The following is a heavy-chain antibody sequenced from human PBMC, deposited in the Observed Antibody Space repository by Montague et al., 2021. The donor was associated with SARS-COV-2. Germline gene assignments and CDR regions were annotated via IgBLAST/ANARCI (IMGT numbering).Heavy chain of an antibody. D-gene: IGHD3-10*01. J-gene: IGHJ3*01. V-gene: IGHV2-5*08. CDR1: GFSLTTAGMG. CDR2: IYWDDEK. CDR3: ARRPTSLVGEPFFDFDV. Sequence: PALVKPTQTLTLTCTVSGFSLTTAGMGVAWIRRPPGKALEWLAIIYWDDEKRYRSSLESRVSISKDSSNTRVMFTMTNMVPLDAGTYYCARRPTSLVGEPFFDFDVWGPGTLVTVSS.